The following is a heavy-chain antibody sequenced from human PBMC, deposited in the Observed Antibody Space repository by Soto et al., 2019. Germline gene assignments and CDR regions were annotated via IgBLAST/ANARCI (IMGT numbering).Heavy chain of an antibody. CDR3: AAPRDEYGSGVSWFTYGMDI. CDR1: GFTFSDYA. D-gene: IGHD3-10*01. Sequence: GGSLRLSCLASGFTFSDYAMTWVRHVPGRGLEWVASLDGAGGSTYYADSVRGRFTISRDNSQNTLFLQMKRLTVDDTAIYYCAAPRDEYGSGVSWFTYGMDIWGEGTPVTVYS. CDR2: LDGAGGST. V-gene: IGHV3-23*01. J-gene: IGHJ6*03.